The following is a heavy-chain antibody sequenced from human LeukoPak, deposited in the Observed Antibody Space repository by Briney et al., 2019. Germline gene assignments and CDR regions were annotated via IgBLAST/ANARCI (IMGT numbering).Heavy chain of an antibody. D-gene: IGHD2-2*01. V-gene: IGHV4-34*01. Sequence: PSETLSLTCGVYGGSFSGYYWSWIRQPPGKGLEWIGEINHSGSTNYNPSLKSRVTISVDTSKNQFSLRLSSVTAADTAVYYCARSLGYCSSTSCYHRPFFYMDVWGKGTTVTVSS. CDR3: ARSLGYCSSTSCYHRPFFYMDV. CDR2: INHSGST. J-gene: IGHJ6*03. CDR1: GGSFSGYY.